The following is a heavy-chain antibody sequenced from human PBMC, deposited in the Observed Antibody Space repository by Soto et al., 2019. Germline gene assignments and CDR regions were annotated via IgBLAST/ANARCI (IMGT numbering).Heavy chain of an antibody. V-gene: IGHV3-21*02. CDR3: VRDLGRYFRSGYMDL. CDR2: INEDSTYI. D-gene: IGHD3-9*01. Sequence: EVQLVESGGGLVKPGGSLRLSCTASGFAFNTYSMNWVRQAPGKGLEWVSSINEDSTYIYYADSLRGRITISRDNAKDSLFLQMNSLRPDDTAVYYFVRDLGRYFRSGYMDLWGDGATVTVSS. J-gene: IGHJ6*03. CDR1: GFAFNTYS.